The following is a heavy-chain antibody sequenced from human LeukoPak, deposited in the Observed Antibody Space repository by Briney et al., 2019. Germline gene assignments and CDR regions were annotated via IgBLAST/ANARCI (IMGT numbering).Heavy chain of an antibody. V-gene: IGHV3-30*03. CDR2: ISYDGSSK. Sequence: GGSLRLSCAASGFTFSSFGMHWVRQAPGKGLEWVAVISYDGSSKYYLDSVEGRFTISRDNSKNTLFLQVNSLRPEDTAVYYCATSLRPSGGTSFKLDYWGQGTLVTVSS. CDR1: GFTFSSFG. J-gene: IGHJ4*02. D-gene: IGHD4-23*01. CDR3: ATSLRPSGGTSFKLDY.